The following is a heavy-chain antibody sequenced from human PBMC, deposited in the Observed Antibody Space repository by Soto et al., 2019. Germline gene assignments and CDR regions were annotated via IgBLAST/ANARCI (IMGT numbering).Heavy chain of an antibody. CDR3: ARLLTEGVTYREDAFDI. CDR2: ISTYNGKT. V-gene: IGHV1-18*01. CDR1: GYTFTSHG. Sequence: HVQLVQSGGEVKKPGASVKVSCKASGYTFTSHGISWVRQAPGQGLEWMGWISTYNGKTDYAQKFQGRVTMTADTRTTTGYLELRSLRSDDTAVYYCARLLTEGVTYREDAFDIGGQGTKVTVSS. J-gene: IGHJ3*02. D-gene: IGHD3-9*01.